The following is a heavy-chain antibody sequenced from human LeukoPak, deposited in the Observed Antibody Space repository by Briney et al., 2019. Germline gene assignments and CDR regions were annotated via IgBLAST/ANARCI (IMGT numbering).Heavy chain of an antibody. Sequence: ASVKVSCKASGYTFTKSYIHWVRQAPGQRLEWMRLINPGGDNTKYAQNFQGRVTMTSDTSARTVYMELSSLSSEDTAIYYCARIRDGYNDAYDIWGQGTVVTVPS. CDR1: GYTFTKSY. D-gene: IGHD5-24*01. J-gene: IGHJ3*02. V-gene: IGHV1-46*01. CDR3: ARIRDGYNDAYDI. CDR2: INPGGDNT.